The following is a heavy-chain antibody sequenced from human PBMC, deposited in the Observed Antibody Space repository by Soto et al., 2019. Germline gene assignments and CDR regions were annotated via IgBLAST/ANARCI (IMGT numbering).Heavy chain of an antibody. J-gene: IGHJ5*02. CDR2: INHSGST. Sequence: SETLSLTCAVYGGSFSGYYWSWIRQPPGKGLEWIGEINHSGSTNYNPSLKSRVTISVDTSKNQFSLKLSSVTVADTAVYYCARGHEVTMVPNWFDPWGQGTLVTVSS. V-gene: IGHV4-34*01. CDR1: GGSFSGYY. D-gene: IGHD3-10*01. CDR3: ARGHEVTMVPNWFDP.